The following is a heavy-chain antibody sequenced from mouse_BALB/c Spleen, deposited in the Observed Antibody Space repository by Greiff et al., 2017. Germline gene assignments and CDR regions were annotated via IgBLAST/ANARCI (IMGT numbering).Heavy chain of an antibody. V-gene: IGHV2-9*02. J-gene: IGHJ4*01. CDR1: GFSLTSYG. Sequence: VKLMESGPGLVAPSQSLSITCTVSGFSLTSYGVHWVRQPPGKGLEWLGVIWAGGSTNYNSALMSRLSISKDNSKSQVFLKMNSLQTDDTAMYYCARGGLLRYRYAMDYWGQGTSVTVSS. CDR3: ARGGLLRYRYAMDY. D-gene: IGHD1-1*01. CDR2: IWAGGST.